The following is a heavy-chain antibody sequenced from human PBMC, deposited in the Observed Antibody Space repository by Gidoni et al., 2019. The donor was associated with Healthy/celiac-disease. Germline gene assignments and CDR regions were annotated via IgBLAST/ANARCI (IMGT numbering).Heavy chain of an antibody. Sequence: QVQLVESGGGVVQPGRSLRLSCAASGFTFSSYGMHWVRQAPGKGLEWVAVIWYDGSNKYYADSVKGRFTISRDKSKNTLYLQMNSLRAEDTAVYYCARDRRVSGSYIDYWGQGTLVTVSS. V-gene: IGHV3-33*01. J-gene: IGHJ4*02. CDR2: IWYDGSNK. CDR3: ARDRRVSGSYIDY. D-gene: IGHD1-26*01. CDR1: GFTFSSYG.